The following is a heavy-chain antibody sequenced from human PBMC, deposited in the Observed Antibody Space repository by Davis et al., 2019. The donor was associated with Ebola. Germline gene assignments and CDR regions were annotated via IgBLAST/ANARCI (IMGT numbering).Heavy chain of an antibody. Sequence: GGSLRLSCAASGFTFSSYAMHWVRQAPGKGLEWVAVISYDGSNKYYADSVKGRFTISRDNSKNTLYLQMNSLRAEDTAVYYCARDAKVTIFGVVTQVYGMDVWGQGTTVTVSS. CDR2: ISYDGSNK. J-gene: IGHJ6*02. CDR3: ARDAKVTIFGVVTQVYGMDV. CDR1: GFTFSSYA. V-gene: IGHV3-30-3*01. D-gene: IGHD3-3*01.